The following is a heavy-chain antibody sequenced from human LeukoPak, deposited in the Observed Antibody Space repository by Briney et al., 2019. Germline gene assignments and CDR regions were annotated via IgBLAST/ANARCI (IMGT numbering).Heavy chain of an antibody. CDR2: IKQDGSEK. D-gene: IGHD5-18*01. Sequence: GSXRLXCXASGFTFSNYWMTWVRQAPGKGLEWVANIKQDGSEKYYVDSVKGRFTISRDNAKNSLYLQMNSLRGEDTAVYYCARDQPGMAYWGQGTLVTVSS. CDR3: ARDQPGMAY. J-gene: IGHJ4*02. CDR1: GFTFSNYW. V-gene: IGHV3-7*03.